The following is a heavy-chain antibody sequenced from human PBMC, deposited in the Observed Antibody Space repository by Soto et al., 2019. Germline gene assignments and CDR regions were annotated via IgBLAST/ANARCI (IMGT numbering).Heavy chain of an antibody. V-gene: IGHV4-31*03. CDR1: GGSISSGGYY. CDR3: ARDRRLATITPNSYYFDY. Sequence: SETLSLTCTVSGGSISSGGYYWSWIRQHPGKGLEWIGYIYYSGSTYYNPSLKSRVTISVDTSKNQFSLKLSSVTAADTAVYYCARDRRLATITPNSYYFDYWGQGTLVTVSS. J-gene: IGHJ4*02. CDR2: IYYSGST. D-gene: IGHD5-12*01.